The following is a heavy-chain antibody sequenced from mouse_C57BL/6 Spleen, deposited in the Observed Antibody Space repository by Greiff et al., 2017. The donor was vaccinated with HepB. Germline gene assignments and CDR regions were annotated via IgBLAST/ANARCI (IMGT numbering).Heavy chain of an antibody. D-gene: IGHD1-1*01. J-gene: IGHJ4*01. Sequence: EVKLVESGGDLVKPGGSLKLSCAASGFTFSSYGMSWVRQTPDKRLEWVATISSGGSYTYYPDSVKGRFTISRDNAKNTLYLQMSSLKSEDTAMYYCARRGFITPVVAPMDYWGQGTSVTVSS. V-gene: IGHV5-6*02. CDR1: GFTFSSYG. CDR3: ARRGFITPVVAPMDY. CDR2: ISSGGSYT.